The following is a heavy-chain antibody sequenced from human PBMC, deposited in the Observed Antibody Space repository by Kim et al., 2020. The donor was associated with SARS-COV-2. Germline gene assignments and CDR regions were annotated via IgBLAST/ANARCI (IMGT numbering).Heavy chain of an antibody. CDR2: INANTGNP. CDR3: VAVKGYWDHEY. V-gene: IGHV7-4-1*02. D-gene: IGHD2-15*01. CDR1: GYIFTNYG. Sequence: ASVKVSCKASGYIFTNYGMNWVRQAPGQGLQWMGWINANTGNPAYAQGFTGRFVFSLDTSVSTAYLQISSLKAEDTAVYYCVAVKGYWDHEYWGQGTLVTVSS. J-gene: IGHJ4*02.